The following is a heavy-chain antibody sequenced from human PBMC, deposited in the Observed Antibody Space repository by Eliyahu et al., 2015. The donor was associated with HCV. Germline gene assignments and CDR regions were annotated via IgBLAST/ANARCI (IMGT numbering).Heavy chain of an antibody. D-gene: IGHD2-2*01. J-gene: IGHJ3*02. CDR2: MHYSGST. V-gene: IGHV4-31*03. CDR1: GGSIXSSGYF. CDR3: AKLGYCTSANCPRGGGFDI. Sequence: QVQLQESGPGLVEPSQTLSPTCTVSGGSIXSSGYFWSWIRQHPGKDLEWIAYMHYSGSTYYSPSLQSRVTISVDTSENQFSLKLSSVTAADTAVYFCAKLGYCTSANCPRGGGFDIWGQGSMVTVSS.